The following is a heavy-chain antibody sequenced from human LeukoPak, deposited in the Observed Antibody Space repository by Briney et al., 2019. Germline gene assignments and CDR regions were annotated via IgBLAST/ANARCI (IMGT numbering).Heavy chain of an antibody. CDR2: IKQDGSEK. CDR1: GFTFSSYW. Sequence: GGSLRLSCAASGFTFSSYWMSWVRQAPGKGLEWVANIKQDGSEKYYVDSVKGRFTISRDNAKNSLYLQMNSLRAEDTAVYYCARDRDYYGSGKIFDYWGQGTLVTVSS. CDR3: ARDRDYYGSGKIFDY. D-gene: IGHD3-10*01. J-gene: IGHJ4*02. V-gene: IGHV3-7*03.